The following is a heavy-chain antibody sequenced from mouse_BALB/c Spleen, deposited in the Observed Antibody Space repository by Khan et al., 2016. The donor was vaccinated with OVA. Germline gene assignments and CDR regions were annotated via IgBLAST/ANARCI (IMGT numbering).Heavy chain of an antibody. V-gene: IGHV1-39*01. CDR1: GYSFTGYN. CDR2: IDPKYGGT. CDR3: ASNDDTSPFAY. D-gene: IGHD2-3*01. Sequence: VQLQQSGPELEKPGASVKISCKASGYSFTGYNVNWVKQSNGKSLEWIGNIDPKYGGTTYNQKFKGKATLTVDKSSSTADMQIMSLTSEDSAVYFCASNDDTSPFAYWGQGTLVTVS. J-gene: IGHJ3*01.